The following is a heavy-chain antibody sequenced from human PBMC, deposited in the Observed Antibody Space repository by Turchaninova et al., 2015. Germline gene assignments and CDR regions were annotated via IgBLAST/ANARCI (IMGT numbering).Heavy chain of an antibody. D-gene: IGHD6-13*01. J-gene: IGHJ3*02. CDR3: ARPYRSSWYGAFDI. Sequence: QVQLQESGPGLVKPSETLSLTCAVSGYSINSGYNWGWIRPPPGKGLGWIGSIYHSGGTKYNPSLKGRVTISVDTSKNQFSLKLTSVTAADTAVYYCARPYRSSWYGAFDIWGQGTMVTVSS. V-gene: IGHV4-38-2*01. CDR1: GYSINSGYN. CDR2: IYHSGGT.